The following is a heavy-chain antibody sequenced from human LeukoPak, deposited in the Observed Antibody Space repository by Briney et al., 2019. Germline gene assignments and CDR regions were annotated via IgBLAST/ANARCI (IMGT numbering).Heavy chain of an antibody. D-gene: IGHD3-22*01. J-gene: IGHJ4*02. CDR3: ARCSSGYYGTLFDY. CDR2: TYYSGST. Sequence: TSETLSLTCTVSGGSISSSSYYWGWIRQPPGKGLEWIGSTYYSGSTYYNPSLKSRVTISVDTSKNQFSLKLSSVTAADTAVYYCARCSSGYYGTLFDYWGQGTLVTVSS. V-gene: IGHV4-39*07. CDR1: GGSISSSSYY.